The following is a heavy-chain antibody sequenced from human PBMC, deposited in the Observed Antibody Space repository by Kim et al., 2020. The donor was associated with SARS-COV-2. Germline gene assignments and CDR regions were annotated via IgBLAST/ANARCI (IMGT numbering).Heavy chain of an antibody. CDR3: VKAGGYNWNHGIY. CDR2: ISGSGDST. CDR1: GFSFSNYG. V-gene: IGHV3-23*01. J-gene: IGHJ4*02. D-gene: IGHD1-20*01. Sequence: GGSLRRSCRDSGFSFSNYGMSWVRQAPGKGLEWVSAISGSGDSTYYADSVKGRFTISRDNSRNTLFLQMDSLRVEDTAVYYCVKAGGYNWNHGIYWGQGT.